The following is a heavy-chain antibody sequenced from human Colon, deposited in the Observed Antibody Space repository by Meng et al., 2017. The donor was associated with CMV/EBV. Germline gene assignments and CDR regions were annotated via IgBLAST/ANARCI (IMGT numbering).Heavy chain of an antibody. CDR3: YVLWFGENFDL. Sequence: GGSLRLSCAASGFTFSGSAMHWVRQASGKGLEWVGRIRSKANSYATAYAASVKGRFTISRDDSKNTAYLQMNSLKTEDTAVYYCYVLWFGENFDLWGRGTLVTVSS. J-gene: IGHJ2*01. CDR2: IRSKANSYAT. D-gene: IGHD3-10*01. V-gene: IGHV3-73*01. CDR1: GFTFSGSA.